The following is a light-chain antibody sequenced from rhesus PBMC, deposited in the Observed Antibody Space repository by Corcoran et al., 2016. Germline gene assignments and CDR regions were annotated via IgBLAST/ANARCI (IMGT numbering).Light chain of an antibody. V-gene: IGKV1-22*01. CDR2: KAS. J-gene: IGKJ4*01. CDR3: QQYSSRPLT. Sequence: DIQMTQSPSSLSASVGDTVTITCRASQGISSWLAWYQQKPRKAPKLLIYKASSLQSGVPSRFSGSGSGTDFTLTISSLQSEDFATYFCQQYSSRPLTFDGGTKVELK. CDR1: QGISSW.